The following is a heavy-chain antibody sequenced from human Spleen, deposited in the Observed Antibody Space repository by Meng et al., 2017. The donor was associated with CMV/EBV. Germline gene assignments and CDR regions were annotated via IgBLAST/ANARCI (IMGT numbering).Heavy chain of an antibody. CDR3: ARGIGYCTTTSCYIEY. J-gene: IGHJ4*02. CDR2: ISSSSTI. D-gene: IGHD2-2*02. CDR1: GFTFSDCN. V-gene: IGHV3-69-1*01. Sequence: GGSLRLSCAASGFTFSDCNMNWVCQAPGKGLEWVSSISSSSTIYYADSVKGRFTISRDNGKNSLYLQMNSLRAEDTAMYFCARGIGYCTTTSCYIEYWGRGTLVTVSS.